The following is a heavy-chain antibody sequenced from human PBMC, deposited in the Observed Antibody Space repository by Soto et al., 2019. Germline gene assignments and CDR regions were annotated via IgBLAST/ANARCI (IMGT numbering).Heavy chain of an antibody. CDR3: ARTGGMDL. V-gene: IGHV4-34*01. CDR1: GGSFTGYY. J-gene: IGHJ6*02. CDR2: INHSGST. Sequence: QVQLQQWGAGLLQPSETLSLTCAVYGGSFTGYYWSWLRQPPGKGPEWIGEINHSGSTKYHPSLENRVTISVDTSKNQFSLKLNSVSAAATAVYYCARTGGMDLWSQGATVTVSS.